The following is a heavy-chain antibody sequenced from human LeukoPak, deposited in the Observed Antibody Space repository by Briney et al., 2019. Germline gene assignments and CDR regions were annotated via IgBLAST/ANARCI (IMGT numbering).Heavy chain of an antibody. CDR2: IRYDGSNK. J-gene: IGHJ4*02. CDR1: GFTFSSYG. V-gene: IGHV3-30*02. Sequence: GGSLRLSCAASGFTFSSYGMHWVRQAPGKGLEWVAFIRYDGSNKYYADSVKGRFTISRDDSKNTLYLQMNSLRAEDTAVYYCAKRLSVRYGSRSSSPYYFDCWGQGTLVTVSS. D-gene: IGHD3-10*01. CDR3: AKRLSVRYGSRSSSPYYFDC.